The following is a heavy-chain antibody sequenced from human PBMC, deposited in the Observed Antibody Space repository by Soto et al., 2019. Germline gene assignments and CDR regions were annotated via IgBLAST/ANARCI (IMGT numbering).Heavy chain of an antibody. CDR2: ISTSGSTI. D-gene: IGHD3-16*02. Sequence: QVQLVESGGGLVKPGGSLRLSCAASRFTFSNYSMSWIRQAPGRGPEWVSYISTSGSTIFYAASVKGRFTISRDNTMSSLSLQMNSLRVEDAAIYYCAREGPRKGTYLFDYWGQGTPVTVSS. V-gene: IGHV3-11*01. J-gene: IGHJ4*02. CDR1: RFTFSNYS. CDR3: AREGPRKGTYLFDY.